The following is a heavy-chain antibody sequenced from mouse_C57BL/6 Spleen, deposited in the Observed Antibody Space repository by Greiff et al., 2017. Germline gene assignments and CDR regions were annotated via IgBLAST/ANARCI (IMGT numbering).Heavy chain of an antibody. J-gene: IGHJ3*01. V-gene: IGHV5-6*01. CDR2: ISSGGSYT. Sequence: EVQGVESGGDLVKPGGSLKLSCAASGFTFSSYGMSWVRQTPDKRLEWVATISSGGSYTYYPDSVKGRFTISRDNAKNTLYLQMSSLKSEDTAMYYCAREALLAWFAYWGQGTLVTVSA. CDR3: AREALLAWFAY. D-gene: IGHD6-5*01. CDR1: GFTFSSYG.